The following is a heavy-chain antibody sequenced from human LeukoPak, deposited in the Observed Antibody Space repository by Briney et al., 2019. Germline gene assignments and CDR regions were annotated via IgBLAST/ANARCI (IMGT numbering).Heavy chain of an antibody. V-gene: IGHV4-38-2*02. Sequence: SETLPLTCAVSGYSISSGYYRGWIRQPPGKGLEWIGGIYHSGSTYYNPSLKSRVTISVDTSKNQFSLKLSSVTAADTAVYYCAREGSSWYYAFDIWGQGTMVTVSS. D-gene: IGHD6-13*01. CDR3: AREGSSWYYAFDI. CDR1: GYSISSGYY. CDR2: IYHSGST. J-gene: IGHJ3*02.